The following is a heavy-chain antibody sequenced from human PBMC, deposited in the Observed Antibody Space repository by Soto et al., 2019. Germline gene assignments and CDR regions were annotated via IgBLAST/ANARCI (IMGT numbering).Heavy chain of an antibody. CDR2: IIPIFGTA. CDR3: ARAGIAAAGGYYYYGMDV. J-gene: IGHJ6*02. Sequence: QVQLVQSGAEVKKPGSSVKVSCKASGGTFSSYAISWVRQAPGQGLEWMGGIIPIFGTANYAQKFQGRVTVTADESTSTAYMELSSLRSEDTAVYYCARAGIAAAGGYYYYGMDVWGQGTTVTVSS. V-gene: IGHV1-69*01. D-gene: IGHD6-13*01. CDR1: GGTFSSYA.